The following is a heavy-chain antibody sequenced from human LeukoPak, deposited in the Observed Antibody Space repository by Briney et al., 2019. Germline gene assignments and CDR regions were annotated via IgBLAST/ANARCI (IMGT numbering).Heavy chain of an antibody. J-gene: IGHJ4*02. CDR3: ATSDYGSGSYESDY. V-gene: IGHV1-69*13. CDR2: IIPIFGTA. D-gene: IGHD3-10*01. Sequence: SVKVSCKASGGTFSSYTISWVRQAPGQGLEWMGGIIPIFGTANYAQKFQGRVTITADESTSAAYMELSSLRSEDTAVYYCATSDYGSGSYESDYWGQGTLVTVSS. CDR1: GGTFSSYT.